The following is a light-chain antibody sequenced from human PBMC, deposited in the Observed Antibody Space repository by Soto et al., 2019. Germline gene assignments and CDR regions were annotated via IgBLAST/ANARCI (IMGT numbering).Light chain of an antibody. CDR3: ETWYSNIHWV. J-gene: IGLJ3*02. V-gene: IGLV4-60*02. Sequence: QPVLTQSSSASASLGSSVKLTCTLSSGHSSYIIAWHQQQPGKAPRYLMKLEGSGSYNKGSGVPDRFSGSSSGADRYLTISNLQFEDEADYYCETWYSNIHWVFGGGTKLTVL. CDR2: LEGSGSY. CDR1: SGHSSYI.